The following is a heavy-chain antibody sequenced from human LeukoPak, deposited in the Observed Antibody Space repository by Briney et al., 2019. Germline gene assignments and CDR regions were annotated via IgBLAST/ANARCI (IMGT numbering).Heavy chain of an antibody. V-gene: IGHV3-21*05. CDR2: INTGSSDI. J-gene: IGHJ4*02. CDR1: GFTFSRCA. D-gene: IGHD2-2*01. CDR3: ARNTFQPGLIDS. Sequence: GGSLRLSCAASGFTFSRCAMNWVRQAPGKGLQWVSYINTGSSDIHYADSVKGRFTISRDNARNTLYLQLSSLRAEDSAVYYCARNTFQPGLIDSWGQGTLVTVSS.